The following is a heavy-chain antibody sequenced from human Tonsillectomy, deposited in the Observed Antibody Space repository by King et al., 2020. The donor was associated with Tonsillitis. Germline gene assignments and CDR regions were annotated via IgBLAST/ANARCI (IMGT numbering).Heavy chain of an antibody. CDR3: ARRYYDFWSGYYSGGYYYMDV. CDR2: IYTSGST. J-gene: IGHJ6*03. Sequence: VQLQESGPGLVKPSQTLSLTCTVSGGSISSGSYYWSWIRQPAGKGLEWIVRIYTSGSTNYNPSLKSRVTMSVDTSKNQFSLKLSSVTAADTAVYYCARRYYDFWSGYYSGGYYYMDVWGKGTTVTVSS. V-gene: IGHV4-61*02. D-gene: IGHD3-3*01. CDR1: GGSISSGSYY.